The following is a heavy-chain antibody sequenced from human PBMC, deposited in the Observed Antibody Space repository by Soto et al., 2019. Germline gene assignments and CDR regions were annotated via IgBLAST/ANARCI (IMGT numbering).Heavy chain of an antibody. V-gene: IGHV1-18*01. Sequence: ASVKVSCKASGYTFTSYGLSWARQAPGQGLEWMGWISAYNGNTNYAQKLQGRVTMTTDTSTSTAYMELRSLRSDDTAVYYCARPHSSSWPLDYWGQGTLVTVSS. CDR2: ISAYNGNT. J-gene: IGHJ4*02. CDR1: GYTFTSYG. CDR3: ARPHSSSWPLDY. D-gene: IGHD6-13*01.